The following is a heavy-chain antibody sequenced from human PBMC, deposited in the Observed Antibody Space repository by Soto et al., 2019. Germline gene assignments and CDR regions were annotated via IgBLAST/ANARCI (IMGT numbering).Heavy chain of an antibody. V-gene: IGHV3-33*01. CDR2: IWYDGSNK. D-gene: IGHD4-17*01. Sequence: GGSLRLSCAASGFTFSSYGMHWVRQAPGKGLEWVAVIWYDGSNKYYADSVKGRFTISRDNSKNTLYLQMNSLRAEDTAVYYCARDWGYYGDYYYYGMDVWGQGTTVPSP. J-gene: IGHJ6*02. CDR1: GFTFSSYG. CDR3: ARDWGYYGDYYYYGMDV.